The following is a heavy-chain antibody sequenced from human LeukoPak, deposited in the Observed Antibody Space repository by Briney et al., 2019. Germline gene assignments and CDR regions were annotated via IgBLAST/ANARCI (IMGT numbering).Heavy chain of an antibody. V-gene: IGHV1-58*01. D-gene: IGHD3-10*01. CDR2: IVVGSGNT. J-gene: IGHJ4*02. Sequence: SVKVSCKASGFTFTSSAVQWVRQARGQRLEWIGWIVVGSGNTNYAQKFQERVTITRDMSTSTAYMELSSLRSEGTAVYYCAADPLFNYYGSGSYPNPDYWGQGTLVTVSS. CDR3: AADPLFNYYGSGSYPNPDY. CDR1: GFTFTSSA.